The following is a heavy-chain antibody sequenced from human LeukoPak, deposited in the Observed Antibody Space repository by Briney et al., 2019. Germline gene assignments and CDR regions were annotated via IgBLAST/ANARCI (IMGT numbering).Heavy chain of an antibody. Sequence: ASVKVSCKASGYTFTSYYMHWVRQAPGQGLEWMGIINPSGGSTSYAQEFQGRVTMTRDMSTSTVYMELSSLRSEDTAVYYCARDPGYCSSTSCTYYMDVWGKGTTVTVSS. J-gene: IGHJ6*03. CDR2: INPSGGST. D-gene: IGHD2-2*01. CDR3: ARDPGYCSSTSCTYYMDV. CDR1: GYTFTSYY. V-gene: IGHV1-46*01.